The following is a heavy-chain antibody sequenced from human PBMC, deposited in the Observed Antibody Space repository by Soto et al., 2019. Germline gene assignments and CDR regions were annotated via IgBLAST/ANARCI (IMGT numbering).Heavy chain of an antibody. V-gene: IGHV1-3*01. CDR2: INAGNGNT. D-gene: IGHD3-10*01. Sequence: QVQLVQSGAEVKKPAASVKVSCKASGYTFTSYAMHWVRQAPGQRLEWMGWINAGNGNTKYSQKFQGRVTITRDTSASTAYMELSSLRSEDTAVYYCARASITMVRGVIIPFDPWGQGTLVTVSS. J-gene: IGHJ5*02. CDR3: ARASITMVRGVIIPFDP. CDR1: GYTFTSYA.